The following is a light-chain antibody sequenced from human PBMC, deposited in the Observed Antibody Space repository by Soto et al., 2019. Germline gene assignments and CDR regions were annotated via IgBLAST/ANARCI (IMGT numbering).Light chain of an antibody. CDR2: DVS. V-gene: IGLV2-14*01. Sequence: QSVLTQPASVSGSPGQSITISCTGTSSDVGGYNYVSWYQQHSGKAPKLMIYDVSDRPSGVSNRFSGSKAGNTASLTISGLQSEDEADYFCSSYTSSSTPYVFGTGNKVTVL. J-gene: IGLJ1*01. CDR1: SSDVGGYNY. CDR3: SSYTSSSTPYV.